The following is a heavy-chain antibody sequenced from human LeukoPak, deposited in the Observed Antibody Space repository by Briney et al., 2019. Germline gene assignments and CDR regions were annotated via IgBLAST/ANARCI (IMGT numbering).Heavy chain of an antibody. CDR3: ARDYCSSTSCLFDY. D-gene: IGHD2-2*01. CDR2: ISAYNGNT. CDR1: GYTFTSYG. Sequence: AASVNVSCKASGYTFTSYGISWVRQAPGQGLEWMGWISAYNGNTNYAQKLQGRVTMTTDTSTSTAYMELRSLRSDDTAVYYCARDYCSSTSCLFDYWGQGTLVTVSS. V-gene: IGHV1-18*01. J-gene: IGHJ4*02.